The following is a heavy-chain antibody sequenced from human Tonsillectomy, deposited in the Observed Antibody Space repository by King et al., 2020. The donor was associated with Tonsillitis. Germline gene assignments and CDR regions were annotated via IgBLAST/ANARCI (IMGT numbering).Heavy chain of an antibody. D-gene: IGHD1-26*01. CDR3: ARYVSGSFDY. J-gene: IGHJ4*02. CDR2: MDYSGTI. Sequence: LQLQESGPGVVKPSETLSLTCTVSGGSISSSDHYWAYRAWIRQPPGKGLQWIGYMDYSGTIFYNPSLKSRITISGGTSENRFSLKLSSVTAADTAVYCCARYVSGSFDYWGQGALVTVSS. V-gene: IGHV4-39*01. CDR1: GGSISSSDHY.